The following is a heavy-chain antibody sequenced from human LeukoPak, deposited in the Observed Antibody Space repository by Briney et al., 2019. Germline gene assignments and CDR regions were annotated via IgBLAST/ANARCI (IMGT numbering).Heavy chain of an antibody. CDR2: IKQDGSEK. Sequence: GGSLGLSCAVSGFTFSSYWMSWVRQAPGKGLEWVANIKQDGSEKYYVDSVKGRFTISRDNAKNSLYLQMNSLRADDTAVFYCARGLTVDFWGQGTLVTVSS. J-gene: IGHJ4*02. V-gene: IGHV3-7*04. D-gene: IGHD4/OR15-4a*01. CDR3: ARGLTVDF. CDR1: GFTFSSYW.